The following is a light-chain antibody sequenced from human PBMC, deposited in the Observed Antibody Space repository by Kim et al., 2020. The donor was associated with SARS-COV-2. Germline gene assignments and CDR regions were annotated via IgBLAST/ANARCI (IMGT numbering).Light chain of an antibody. J-gene: IGKJ1*01. V-gene: IGKV3-15*01. CDR3: HQYNDWPWT. CDR1: QSVSSN. Sequence: EIVMTQSPATLSVSPGERATLSCRASQSVSSNLVWYQQKPGQAPRLLIYGASTRATGIPARFSGSGSGTEFTLSISSLQSEDFAVYYCHQYNDWPWTLGQGTKVDIK. CDR2: GAS.